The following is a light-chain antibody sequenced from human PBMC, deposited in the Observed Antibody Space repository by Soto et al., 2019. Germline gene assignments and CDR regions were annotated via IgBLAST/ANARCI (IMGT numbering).Light chain of an antibody. CDR3: QQYGISPPWT. Sequence: EIVLTQSPGTLSLSPGERATLSCRASQTVSSTYLAWYQQKPGQAPRLLIYDASSRATGIPDRFSGSGSGTDFTLTISRLEPEDFAVYYWQQYGISPPWTFGQGTKVEIK. V-gene: IGKV3-20*01. CDR1: QTVSSTY. J-gene: IGKJ1*01. CDR2: DAS.